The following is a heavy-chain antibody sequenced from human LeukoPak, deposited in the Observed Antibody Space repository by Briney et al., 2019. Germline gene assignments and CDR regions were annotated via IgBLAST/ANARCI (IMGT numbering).Heavy chain of an antibody. CDR1: GYTFTSYY. D-gene: IGHD1-26*01. CDR3: GRGAVGAIRVFDY. Sequence: ASVKVSCKASGYTFTSYYMHWVRQAPGQGLEWMGIINPNGGSTTYARKSQGRVTMTWDTSTSTVYMELSSLRSEDTAVYYCGRGAVGAIRVFDYWGQGTPVTVSS. J-gene: IGHJ4*02. V-gene: IGHV1-46*01. CDR2: INPNGGST.